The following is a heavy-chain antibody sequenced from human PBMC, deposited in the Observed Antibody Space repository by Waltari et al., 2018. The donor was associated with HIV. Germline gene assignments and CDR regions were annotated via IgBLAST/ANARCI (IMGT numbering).Heavy chain of an antibody. Sequence: QVQLVESGGGLVKPGGSMTLSCAASGFTFSEYYMSWIRQAPGKGLEWLSYISSSGGTTYYAESVKCRFTITRESAKHSLFLQMNSLRAEETAVYYCVRDNHDFWSGHYFDSWGQGTLVTVSS. CDR1: GFTFSEYY. J-gene: IGHJ4*02. D-gene: IGHD3-3*01. CDR2: ISSSGGTT. V-gene: IGHV3-11*01. CDR3: VRDNHDFWSGHYFDS.